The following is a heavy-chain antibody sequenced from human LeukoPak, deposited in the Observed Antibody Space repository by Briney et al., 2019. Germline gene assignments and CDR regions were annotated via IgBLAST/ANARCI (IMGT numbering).Heavy chain of an antibody. D-gene: IGHD3-3*01. CDR2: IVVGSGNT. CDR1: GFTFTSSA. V-gene: IGHV1-58*02. CDR3: ARDQEAYYDFWSGYYNPYGMDV. J-gene: IGHJ6*02. Sequence: SVKVSCKASGFTFTSSAMQWVRQARGQRLEWIGWIVVGSGNTNYAQKFQERVTITRDMSTSTAYMELSSLRSEDTAVYYCARDQEAYYDFWSGYYNPYGMDVWGQGTTVTVSS.